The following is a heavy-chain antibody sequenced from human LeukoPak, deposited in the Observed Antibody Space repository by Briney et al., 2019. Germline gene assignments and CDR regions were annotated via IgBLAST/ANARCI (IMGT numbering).Heavy chain of an antibody. D-gene: IGHD5-12*01. Sequence: SETLSLTGTVSGGSISSSSYYWGWIRQPPGKGLEWIGSIYHSGSTYYNPSLKSRVTIAVETSKNQFSLKLSSVTAADKAVYYCARSCRILDIVATIRARLGGNGFDIWGQGTMVTVSS. V-gene: IGHV4-39*07. J-gene: IGHJ3*02. CDR1: GGSISSSSYY. CDR2: IYHSGST. CDR3: ARSCRILDIVATIRARLGGNGFDI.